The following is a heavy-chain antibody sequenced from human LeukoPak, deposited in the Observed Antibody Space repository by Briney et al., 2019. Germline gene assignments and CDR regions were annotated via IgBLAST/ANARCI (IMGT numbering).Heavy chain of an antibody. CDR3: AREVSVTTLLDAFDI. CDR1: GGPISSYY. CDR2: LYCSGST. J-gene: IGHJ3*02. V-gene: IGHV4-59*01. D-gene: IGHD4-11*01. Sequence: SETLSLTCTVSGGPISSYYWSWLRQPPGKGREWIGYLYCSGSTNYNPSLRSRVTISVDTSKNQFSLKLSSVTAADTAVYYCAREVSVTTLLDAFDIWGQGTMVTVSS.